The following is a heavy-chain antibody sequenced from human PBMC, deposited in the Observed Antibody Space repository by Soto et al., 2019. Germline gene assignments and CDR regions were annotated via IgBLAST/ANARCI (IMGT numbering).Heavy chain of an antibody. CDR3: ARDRGYSGYGNTHNWFDP. D-gene: IGHD5-12*01. CDR1: GFTFSSYW. V-gene: IGHV3-7*03. Sequence: GGSLRLSCAASGFTFSSYWMSWVRQAPGKGLEWVANIKQDGSEKYYVDSVKGRFTISRDNAKNSLYLQMNSLRAEDTAVYYCARDRGYSGYGNTHNWFDPWGQGTLVTVSS. CDR2: IKQDGSEK. J-gene: IGHJ5*02.